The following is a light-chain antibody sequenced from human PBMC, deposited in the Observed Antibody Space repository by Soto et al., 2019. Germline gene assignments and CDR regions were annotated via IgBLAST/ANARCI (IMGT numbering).Light chain of an antibody. V-gene: IGLV2-11*01. J-gene: IGLJ2*01. Sequence: QSALTQPRSVSGSPGQSVTISCTGTSRDVGGYNFVSWYQQHPGKAPKLMIYDVSKRPSGVPDRFSGSKSGNTASLTISGLQAEDEADYYCCSYAGSYTLLFGGGTKVTVL. CDR3: CSYAGSYTLL. CDR2: DVS. CDR1: SRDVGGYNF.